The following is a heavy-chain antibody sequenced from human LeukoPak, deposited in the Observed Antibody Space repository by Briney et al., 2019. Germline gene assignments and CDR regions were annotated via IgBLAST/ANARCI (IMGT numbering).Heavy chain of an antibody. V-gene: IGHV1-69*13. J-gene: IGHJ3*02. CDR2: IIPIFGTA. Sequence: ASVKVSCKASGGTFSSYAISWVRQAPGQGLEWMGGIIPIFGTANHAQKFQGRVTITADESTSTAYMELSSLRSEDTAVYYCARALNWGGGAFDIWGQGTMVTVSS. D-gene: IGHD7-27*01. CDR3: ARALNWGGGAFDI. CDR1: GGTFSSYA.